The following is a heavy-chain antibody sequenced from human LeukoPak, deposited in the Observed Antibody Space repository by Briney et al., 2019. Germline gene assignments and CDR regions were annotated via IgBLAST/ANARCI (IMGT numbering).Heavy chain of an antibody. D-gene: IGHD3-22*01. CDR3: ARRGYYYDSSGYYYRSDFDY. Sequence: PSETLSLTCTVSGGSISSSSYYWGWIRQPPGKGLEWIGSIYYSGSTYYNPSLKSRVTISVDTSKNQFSLKLSSVTAADTAVYYCARRGYYYDSSGYYYRSDFDYWGQGTLVTVSS. V-gene: IGHV4-39*01. CDR2: IYYSGST. CDR1: GGSISSSSYY. J-gene: IGHJ4*02.